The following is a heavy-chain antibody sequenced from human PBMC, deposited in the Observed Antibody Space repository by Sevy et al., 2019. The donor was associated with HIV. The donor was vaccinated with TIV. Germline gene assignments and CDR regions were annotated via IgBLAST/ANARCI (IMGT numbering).Heavy chain of an antibody. CDR2: INESGIT. D-gene: IGHD2-2*01. CDR3: ARSPPVVVVPGAPSWFDP. CDR1: DGSFSGYY. Sequence: SETLSLTCAVHDGSFSGYYWNWIRQLPGKGLEWIGEINESGITYYNPSLKSRVTISVDTSNKQFSLKLNSVTAADTAVYFCARSPPVVVVPGAPSWFDPWGQGTLVTAPQ. J-gene: IGHJ5*02. V-gene: IGHV4-34*01.